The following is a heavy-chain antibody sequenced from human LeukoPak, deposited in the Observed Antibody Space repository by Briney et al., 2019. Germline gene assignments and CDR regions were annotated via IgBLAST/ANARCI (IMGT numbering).Heavy chain of an antibody. V-gene: IGHV4-34*01. CDR3: ARRKQLSYYYYYMDV. CDR1: GGSFSGYY. J-gene: IGHJ6*03. Sequence: PSETLSLTCAVYGGSFSGYYWSWIRQPPGKGLEWIGEINQSGSTNYNPSLKSRVTISVDTSKNQFSLKLSSVTAADTAVYYCARRKQLSYYYYYMDVWGKGTTVTVSS. D-gene: IGHD6-13*01. CDR2: INQSGST.